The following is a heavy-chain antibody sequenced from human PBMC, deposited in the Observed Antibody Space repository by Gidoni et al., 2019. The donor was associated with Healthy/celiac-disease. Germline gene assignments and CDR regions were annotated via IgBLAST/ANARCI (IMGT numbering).Heavy chain of an antibody. CDR2: IYYSGST. V-gene: IGHV4-59*01. J-gene: IGHJ6*04. CDR1: GGSTSSYS. CDR3: ARFGYSYALSYYYYGMDV. Sequence: QVQLQESGPGLVQPSETLSLTCTVSGGSTSSYSWSWIRQPPGKGLEWIGYIYYSGSTNYNPSLKSRVTISVDTSKNQFSLKLSSVTAADTAVYYCARFGYSYALSYYYYGMDVWGKGTTVTVSS. D-gene: IGHD5-18*01.